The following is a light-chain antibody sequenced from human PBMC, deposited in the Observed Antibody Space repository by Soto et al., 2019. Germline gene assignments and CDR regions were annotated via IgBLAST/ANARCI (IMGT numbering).Light chain of an antibody. Sequence: ETMMTQSPATLSVSPGERATLSCRASQSVGSLLAWYQQKPGQSPRLLIYGASTRATGIPDRFSGSGSGTEFTLTISSLQSEDFAVYYCQQYNKWPPLTFGGGTKVEIK. CDR1: QSVGSL. V-gene: IGKV3-15*01. CDR2: GAS. CDR3: QQYNKWPPLT. J-gene: IGKJ4*01.